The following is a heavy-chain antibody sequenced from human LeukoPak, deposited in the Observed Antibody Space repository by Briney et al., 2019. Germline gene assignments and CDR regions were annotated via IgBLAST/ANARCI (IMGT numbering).Heavy chain of an antibody. CDR1: GGSISSYY. V-gene: IGHV4-59*08. CDR3: ARAAAAYYNWFDP. J-gene: IGHJ5*02. D-gene: IGHD2-21*01. Sequence: SETLSLTCTVSGGSISSYYWSWIRQPPGKGLEWIGYIYYSGSTNYNPSLKSRVTISVDTSRNQFSLKVSSVTAADTAVYYCARAAAAYYNWFDPWGQGTVVTVSS. CDR2: IYYSGST.